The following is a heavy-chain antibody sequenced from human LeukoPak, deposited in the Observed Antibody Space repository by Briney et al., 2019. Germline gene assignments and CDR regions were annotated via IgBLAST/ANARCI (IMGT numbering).Heavy chain of an antibody. D-gene: IGHD6-13*01. V-gene: IGHV4-61*02. J-gene: IGHJ4*02. CDR2: IYTSGST. Sequence: SQTLSLTCTVSGGSLSSAIYYWSWIRQPAGKGLEWIGRIYTSGSTNYNPSLKSRVTISVDTSKNQFSLKLSSVTAADTAVYYCAMRERLAAAFDYWGQGTLVTVSS. CDR1: GGSLSSAIYY. CDR3: AMRERLAAAFDY.